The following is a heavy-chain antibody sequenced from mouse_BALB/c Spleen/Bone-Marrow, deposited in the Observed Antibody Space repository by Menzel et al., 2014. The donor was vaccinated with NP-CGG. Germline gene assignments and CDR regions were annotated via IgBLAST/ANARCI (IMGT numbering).Heavy chain of an antibody. CDR2: IRNNAKGYTT. V-gene: IGHV7-3*02. Sequence: EVKLQQSGGGLEQPGGSLRLSCATSGYSFTDYYMNWVRQPQGKALEWLGFIRNNAKGYTTEYSASVKGRFTISRDNSHSIPYLQMNTLTAEDSATYYCARYNNYGNYWYFDVWGTGTSVTVSS. CDR1: GYSFTDYY. J-gene: IGHJ1*03. D-gene: IGHD2-1*01. CDR3: ARYNNYGNYWYFDV.